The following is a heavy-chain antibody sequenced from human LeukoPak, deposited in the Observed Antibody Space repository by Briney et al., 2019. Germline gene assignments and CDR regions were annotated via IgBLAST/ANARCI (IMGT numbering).Heavy chain of an antibody. CDR3: ARDSGYSYGKPLDY. CDR1: GGSFSGYY. J-gene: IGHJ4*02. CDR2: INHSGST. V-gene: IGHV4-34*01. Sequence: SETLSLTCAVYGGSFSGYYWSWIRQPPGKGLEWIGEINHSGSTNYNPSLKSRVTISVDTSKNQFSPKLSSVTAADTAVYYCARDSGYSYGKPLDYWGQGTLVTVSS. D-gene: IGHD5-18*01.